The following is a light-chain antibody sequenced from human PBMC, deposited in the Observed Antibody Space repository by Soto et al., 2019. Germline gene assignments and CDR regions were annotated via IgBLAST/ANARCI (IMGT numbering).Light chain of an antibody. CDR2: EIF. CDR3: SSYTTNNAHV. V-gene: IGLV2-14*01. J-gene: IGLJ2*01. Sequence: QSVVPQPASVPACPGQSISPSCTATTNAIGPFDYVSWYQQHPGKAPKLIIYEIFNRPSGVSHRFSGSKSGNSASLTISGLQAEDEADYYCSSYTTNNAHVFGGGTK. CDR1: TNAIGPFDY.